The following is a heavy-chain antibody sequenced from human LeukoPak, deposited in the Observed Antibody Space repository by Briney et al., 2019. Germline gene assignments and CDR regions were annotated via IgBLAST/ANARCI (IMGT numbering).Heavy chain of an antibody. V-gene: IGHV3-53*01. J-gene: IGHJ5*01. CDR1: GFSVDSNY. CDR3: ARESPTSGIDS. Sequence: PAGSLRLSCLASGFSVDSNYMSWVRQAPGKGLEWVSVIYSNGKEYYAESAKGRFTISRDISKNSLDLQMNRLRGDDTAVYYCARESPTSGIDSWGQGTLVIVSS. CDR2: IYSNGKE. D-gene: IGHD2-15*01.